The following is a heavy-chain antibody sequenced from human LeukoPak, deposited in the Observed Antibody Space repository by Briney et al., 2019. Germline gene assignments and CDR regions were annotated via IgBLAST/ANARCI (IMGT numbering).Heavy chain of an antibody. D-gene: IGHD3-3*01. J-gene: IGHJ3*02. Sequence: SETLSLTCTVSGGSISSYYWSWIRQPPGKGLEWIGYIYYSGSTNYNPSLKSRVTTSVDTSKNQFSLKLSSVTAADTAVYYCARSHDFWSGYYSIGAFDIWGQGTMVTVSS. CDR2: IYYSGST. V-gene: IGHV4-59*08. CDR1: GGSISSYY. CDR3: ARSHDFWSGYYSIGAFDI.